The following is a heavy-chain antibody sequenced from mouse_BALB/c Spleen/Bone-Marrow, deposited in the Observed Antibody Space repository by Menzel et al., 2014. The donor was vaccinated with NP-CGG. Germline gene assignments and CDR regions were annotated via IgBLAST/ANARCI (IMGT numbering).Heavy chain of an antibody. CDR3: ARVITTGYYGMDY. D-gene: IGHD2-4*01. CDR2: ISTYYGDA. J-gene: IGHJ4*01. Sequence: QVQLQQPGAELVRPGVSVKISCKGSGYTFTDYTMHWVKQSHAKSLEWIGVISTYYGDASYNQKFKGKATMTVDKSSSTAYMELARLTSEDSAIYYCARVITTGYYGMDYWGQGTSVTVFS. CDR1: GYTFTDYT. V-gene: IGHV1S137*01.